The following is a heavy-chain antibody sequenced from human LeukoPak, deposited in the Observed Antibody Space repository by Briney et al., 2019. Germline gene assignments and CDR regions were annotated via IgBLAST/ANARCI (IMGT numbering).Heavy chain of an antibody. J-gene: IGHJ4*02. CDR3: AKDRAYSFDY. CDR2: ISGNGVKT. CDR1: GFAFSTYA. Sequence: GGSVRLSCAASGFAFSTYAMSWVRQAPGKGLEWVSAISGNGVKTYYTDSVKGRFTFFRDNSKNTLYLQMNSLRADDTAVYYCAKDRAYSFDYWGQGTLVTVSS. D-gene: IGHD3-16*01. V-gene: IGHV3-23*01.